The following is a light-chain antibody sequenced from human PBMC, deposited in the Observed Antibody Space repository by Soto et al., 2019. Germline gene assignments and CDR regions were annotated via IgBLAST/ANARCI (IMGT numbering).Light chain of an antibody. CDR1: QSGRSW. CDR3: QHYNSAPWT. V-gene: IGKV1-5*01. Sequence: DIQMTQSPSTLSASVGDRVTITCRASQSGRSWLAWYQLRPGKAPKVLIYDASSLESGDPSLLSGSGSGTEFTLTINSLQPDDFATYYCQHYNSAPWTFGQGTKVEIK. CDR2: DAS. J-gene: IGKJ1*01.